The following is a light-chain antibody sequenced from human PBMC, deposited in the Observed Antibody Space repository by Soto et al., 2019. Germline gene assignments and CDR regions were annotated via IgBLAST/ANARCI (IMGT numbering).Light chain of an antibody. J-gene: IGKJ1*01. CDR3: QQYGSSPRT. CDR1: QSVSSSY. V-gene: IGKV3-20*01. Sequence: EIVLTQSPGTLSLSPGERATLSCRASQSVSSSYLAWYQQKPGQAPRLLIYGASSRATSIPDRFSGSGSGTDFTLTISRQEPEDFAVYYCQQYGSSPRTFDQGTKVEIK. CDR2: GAS.